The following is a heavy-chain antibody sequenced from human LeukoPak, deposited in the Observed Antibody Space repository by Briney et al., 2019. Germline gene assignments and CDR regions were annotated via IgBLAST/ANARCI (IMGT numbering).Heavy chain of an antibody. CDR2: ISYDGSNK. V-gene: IGHV3-30*18. CDR1: GFTFSSYG. J-gene: IGHJ6*04. D-gene: IGHD2-15*01. Sequence: PGGSLGLSCAASGFTFSSYGMHWVRQAPGKGLEWVAVISYDGSNKYYADSVKGRFTISRDNSKNTLYLQMNSLRAEDTAVYYCAKDRGYCSGGSCYLGYYYGMDVWGKGTTVTVSS. CDR3: AKDRGYCSGGSCYLGYYYGMDV.